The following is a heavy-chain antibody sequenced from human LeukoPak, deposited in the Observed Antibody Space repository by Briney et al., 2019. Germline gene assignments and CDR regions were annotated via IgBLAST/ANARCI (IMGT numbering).Heavy chain of an antibody. Sequence: SETLSLTCTVSGGSISSSSYYWGWIRQPPGKGLEWIGYIYYSGSTNYNPSLKSRVTISVDTSKNQFSLKLSSVTAADTAVYYCARGEARGASNPHASNWFDPWGQGTLVTVSS. J-gene: IGHJ5*02. CDR3: ARGEARGASNPHASNWFDP. D-gene: IGHD2-8*01. CDR2: IYYSGST. V-gene: IGHV4-61*05. CDR1: GGSISSSSYY.